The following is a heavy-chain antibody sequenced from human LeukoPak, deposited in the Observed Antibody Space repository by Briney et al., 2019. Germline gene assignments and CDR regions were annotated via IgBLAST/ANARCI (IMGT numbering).Heavy chain of an antibody. CDR3: ARRGNCSSTSCYTGRRAYFDY. J-gene: IGHJ4*02. V-gene: IGHV4-34*01. CDR2: INHSGST. CDR1: GGSFSGYY. Sequence: PSETLSLTCAVYGGSFSGYYWCWIRQPPGKGLEWIGEINHSGSTNYNPSLKSRVTISVDTSKNQFSLKLSSVTAADTAVYYCARRGNCSSTSCYTGRRAYFDYWGQGTLVTVSS. D-gene: IGHD2-2*02.